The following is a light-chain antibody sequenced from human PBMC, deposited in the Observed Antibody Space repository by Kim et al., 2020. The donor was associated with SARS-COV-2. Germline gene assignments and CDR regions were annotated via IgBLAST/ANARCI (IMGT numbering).Light chain of an antibody. Sequence: PASISCWSCPSLVFSGGNLFLNWFPPGPGPSPRRLIFKVSYPDSGGPEKFRGRGSGTCFTRQIRRVGAEDVGGFYCKEGTHWAFTFGPGTKVDIK. J-gene: IGKJ3*01. CDR3: KEGTHWAFT. CDR1: PSLVFSGGNLF. V-gene: IGKV2-30*01. CDR2: KVS.